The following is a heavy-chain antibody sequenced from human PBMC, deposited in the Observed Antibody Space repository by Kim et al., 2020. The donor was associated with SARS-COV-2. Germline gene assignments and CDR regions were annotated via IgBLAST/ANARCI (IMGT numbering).Heavy chain of an antibody. Sequence: ASVKVSCKASGYTFTSYGINWVRQAPGQGLEWMGWISAYNGNTNYAQKLQGRVTMTTDTSTSTAYMELRSLRSDDTAVYYCARADISGSDHNGLDVWGQGTTVTVSS. CDR1: GYTFTSYG. J-gene: IGHJ6*02. V-gene: IGHV1-18*01. CDR2: ISAYNGNT. D-gene: IGHD5-12*01. CDR3: ARADISGSDHNGLDV.